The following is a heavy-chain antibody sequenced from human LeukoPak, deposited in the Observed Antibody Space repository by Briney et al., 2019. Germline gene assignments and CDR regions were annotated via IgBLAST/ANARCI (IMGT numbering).Heavy chain of an antibody. V-gene: IGHV5-51*01. CDR3: ARLPGIVATIERYFDY. D-gene: IGHD5-12*01. Sequence: GESLKISCKGSGYSFNSYWIGWVRQMPGKGLEWMGIIYPGDSDTRYSPSFQGQVAISADKSISTAYLQWSSLKASDTAMYYCARLPGIVATIERYFDYWGQGTLVTVSS. CDR1: GYSFNSYW. J-gene: IGHJ4*02. CDR2: IYPGDSDT.